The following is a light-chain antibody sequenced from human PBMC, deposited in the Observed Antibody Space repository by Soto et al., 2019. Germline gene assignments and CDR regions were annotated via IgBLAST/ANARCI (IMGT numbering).Light chain of an antibody. CDR1: NSNIGSHT. J-gene: IGLJ3*02. CDR2: SNN. Sequence: QSVLTQPPSASGTPGQRVTISCSGSNSNIGSHTVNWYQQLPGTAPQLLIYSNNQRPSGVPDRFSGSKSGTSASLAISGLQSEDEADYYCASWDDSLKGVVFGGGTKLTVL. V-gene: IGLV1-44*01. CDR3: ASWDDSLKGVV.